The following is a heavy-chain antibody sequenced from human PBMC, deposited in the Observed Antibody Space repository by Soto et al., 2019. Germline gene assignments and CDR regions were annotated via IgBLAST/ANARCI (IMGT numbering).Heavy chain of an antibody. V-gene: IGHV4-31*03. J-gene: IGHJ4*02. Sequence: QVLLQESGPRLMKASETLTLTCTVSGLTISSASYYWSWIRQRPGKGLEWVGNIYYNGSTYYSPSLKSRVTLGLDTSKNQFALRLTSVTAADTAVYYSARYRVSGSWSKFDYWGQGTLGTVSS. CDR2: IYYNGST. CDR3: ARYRVSGSWSKFDY. CDR1: GLTISSASYY. D-gene: IGHD6-13*01.